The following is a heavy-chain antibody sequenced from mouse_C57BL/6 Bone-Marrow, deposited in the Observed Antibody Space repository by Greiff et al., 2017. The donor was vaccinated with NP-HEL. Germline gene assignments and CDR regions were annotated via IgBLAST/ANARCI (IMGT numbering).Heavy chain of an antibody. CDR1: GFTFSDYY. CDR2: ISNGGGST. J-gene: IGHJ3*01. CDR3: ARQDPFAY. V-gene: IGHV5-12*01. Sequence: EVQLVESGGGLVQPGGSLKLSCAASGFTFSDYYMYWVRQTPEKRLEWVAYISNGGGSTYYPDTVKGRFTISRDNAKNTLYLQMSRLTSEDTAMYYCARQDPFAYWGQGTLVTVSA.